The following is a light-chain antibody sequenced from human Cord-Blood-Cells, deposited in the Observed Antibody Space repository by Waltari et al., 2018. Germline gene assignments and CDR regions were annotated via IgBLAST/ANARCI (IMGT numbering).Light chain of an antibody. CDR1: SSDGGSYNL. J-gene: IGLJ2*01. CDR2: EGS. Sequence: QSALTQPASVSGSPGQSLTISCTGTSSDGGSYNLVSWYQQHPGKAPKLMIYEGSKRPSGVSNRFSGSKSGNTASLTISGLQAEDEADYYCCSYAGSSTFVVFGGGTKLTVI. CDR3: CSYAGSSTFVV. V-gene: IGLV2-23*03.